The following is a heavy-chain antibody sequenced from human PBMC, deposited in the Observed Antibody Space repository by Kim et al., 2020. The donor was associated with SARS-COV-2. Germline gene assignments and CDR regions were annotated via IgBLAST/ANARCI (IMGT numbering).Heavy chain of an antibody. CDR3: ATAGYCSSTSCYRGLDY. J-gene: IGHJ4*02. V-gene: IGHV3-23*01. D-gene: IGHD2-2*03. Sequence: SVKGRFTIPRDTSKNPLYLQMNSLRAEDTAVYYCATAGYCSSTSCYRGLDYWGQGTLVTVSS.